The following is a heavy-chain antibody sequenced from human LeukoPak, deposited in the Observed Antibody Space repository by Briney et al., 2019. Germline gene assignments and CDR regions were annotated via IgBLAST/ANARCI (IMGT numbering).Heavy chain of an antibody. D-gene: IGHD1-14*01. J-gene: IGHJ4*02. CDR2: INPGGRSP. Sequence: GGSLRLSCPATGFTFSSYWMHGVGQVPGKGLVWVSRINPGGRSPAYAASVKGRFTISTDNAQNTLYLQMDSLRAEDTAVYYCARSNQAGDYWGQGTLVTVSS. CDR3: ARSNQAGDY. CDR1: GFTFSSYW. V-gene: IGHV3-74*01.